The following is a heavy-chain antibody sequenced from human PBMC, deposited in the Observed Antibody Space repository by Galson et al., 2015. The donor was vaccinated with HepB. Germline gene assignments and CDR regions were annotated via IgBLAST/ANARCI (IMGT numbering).Heavy chain of an antibody. CDR3: ARDLERGIWSGYYHGGTAFDI. D-gene: IGHD3-3*01. Sequence: SLRLSCAASGFTFSSYSMNWVRQAPGKGLEWVSPISSSSSYIYYADSVKGRFTISRDNAKNSLYLQMNSLRAEDTAVYYCARDLERGIWSGYYHGGTAFDIWGQGTMVTVSS. CDR2: ISSSSSYI. CDR1: GFTFSSYS. J-gene: IGHJ3*02. V-gene: IGHV3-21*01.